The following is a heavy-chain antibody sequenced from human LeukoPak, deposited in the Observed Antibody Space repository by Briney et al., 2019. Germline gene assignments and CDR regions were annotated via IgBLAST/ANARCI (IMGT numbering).Heavy chain of an antibody. CDR3: AKGGTILGVIRCFDN. V-gene: IGHV3-23*01. CDR1: GFTFSSSA. Sequence: GGSLRLSCAASGFTFSSSAMTWVRQAPGKGLEWVSGISADGGRTYYADSVKGRFTISRDNSKNTLYLQMNSLRAEDTAVYYCAKGGTILGVIRCFDNWGQGTLATVSS. J-gene: IGHJ4*02. CDR2: ISADGGRT. D-gene: IGHD3-10*01.